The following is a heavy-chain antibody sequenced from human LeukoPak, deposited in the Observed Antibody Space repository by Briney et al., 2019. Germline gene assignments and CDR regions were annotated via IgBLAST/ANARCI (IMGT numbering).Heavy chain of an antibody. CDR2: INSGGST. D-gene: IGHD7-27*01. J-gene: IGHJ4*02. CDR3: AKDLTGEFDY. V-gene: IGHV3-53*01. CDR1: GFTVSSNY. Sequence: PGGSLRLSCAVYGFTVSSNYMRWVRQAPGKGLEWVSIINSGGSTYYADSVKGRFTISRDNSKNTLYLHMNSLRAEDTAVYYCAKDLTGEFDYWGQGTLVTVSS.